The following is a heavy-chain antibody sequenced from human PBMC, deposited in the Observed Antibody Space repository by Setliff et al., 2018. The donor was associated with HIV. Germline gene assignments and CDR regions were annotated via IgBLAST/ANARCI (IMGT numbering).Heavy chain of an antibody. V-gene: IGHV1-69*10. D-gene: IGHD2-15*01. CDR2: TIPILGIA. CDR3: ARALYCSGGSCYSHYYYGMDV. Sequence: ASVKVSCKASGGTFSSYAISWVRQAPGQGLEWMGGTIPILGIANYAQKFQGRVTITADKSTSTAYMELSSLRSEDTAVYYCARALYCSGGSCYSHYYYGMDVWGQGTTVTVSS. J-gene: IGHJ6*02. CDR1: GGTFSSYA.